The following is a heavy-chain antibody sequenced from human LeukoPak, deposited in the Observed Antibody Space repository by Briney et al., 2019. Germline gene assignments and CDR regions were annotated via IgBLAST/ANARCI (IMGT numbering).Heavy chain of an antibody. Sequence: SGGSLRLSCAVSGITLSNYGMSWVRQAPGKGLEWVAGISDSGGRTNYADSVKGRFTISRDNPKNTLYLQMNSLRAEDTAVYYCAKESCSSTSCPFDYWGQGTLVTVSS. D-gene: IGHD2-2*01. J-gene: IGHJ4*02. CDR3: AKESCSSTSCPFDY. CDR1: GITLSNYG. CDR2: ISDSGGRT. V-gene: IGHV3-23*01.